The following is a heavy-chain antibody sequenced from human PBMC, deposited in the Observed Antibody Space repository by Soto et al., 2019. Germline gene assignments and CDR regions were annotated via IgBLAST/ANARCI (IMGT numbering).Heavy chain of an antibody. J-gene: IGHJ5*02. V-gene: IGHV4-31*03. CDR2: IYYSGST. Sequence: TLSLTCTVSGGAISSGGYYWSWIRQHPGKGLEWIGYIYYSGSTYYNPSLKSRVTISVDTSKNQFSLKLSSVTAADTAVYYCAREMGPYSSGWYHNWFDPWGQGTLVTVSS. CDR1: GGAISSGGYY. D-gene: IGHD6-19*01. CDR3: AREMGPYSSGWYHNWFDP.